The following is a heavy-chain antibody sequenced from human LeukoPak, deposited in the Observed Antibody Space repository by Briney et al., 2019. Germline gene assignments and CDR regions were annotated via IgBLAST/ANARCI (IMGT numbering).Heavy chain of an antibody. D-gene: IGHD3-22*01. CDR2: IRSKAYGGAT. Sequence: GGSLRLSCTASGFTFGDYAMSWVRQAPGKGLEWVGSIRSKAYGGATEYAASVKGRFTISRDDSKSIAYLQMNSLKTEDTAVYYCTRAGTLTYYYDSSGHDYWGQGTLVTVSS. J-gene: IGHJ4*02. CDR3: TRAGTLTYYYDSSGHDY. CDR1: GFTFGDYA. V-gene: IGHV3-49*04.